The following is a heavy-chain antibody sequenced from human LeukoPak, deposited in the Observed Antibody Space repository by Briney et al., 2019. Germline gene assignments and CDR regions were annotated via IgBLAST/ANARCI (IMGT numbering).Heavy chain of an antibody. V-gene: IGHV4-59*05. CDR3: AISPGSQWDNWFDP. D-gene: IGHD3-10*01. Sequence: SETLSLTCTVSGDSTRSYHWSWIRQPPGKGLEWIGSIYYSGSTYYNPSLKSRVTISVDTSKNQFSLKLSSVTAADTAVYYCAISPGSQWDNWFDPWGQGTLVTVSS. CDR2: IYYSGST. J-gene: IGHJ5*02. CDR1: GDSTRSYH.